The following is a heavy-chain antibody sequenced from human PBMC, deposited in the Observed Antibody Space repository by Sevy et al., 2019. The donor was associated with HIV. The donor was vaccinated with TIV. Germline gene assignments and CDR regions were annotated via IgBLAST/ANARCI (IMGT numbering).Heavy chain of an antibody. D-gene: IGHD4-4*01. Sequence: GGSLRLSCAASGFTVSSNDMSWVRQAPGKGLEWVSVIYSGGSTYYADSVKGRFTISRDNSKNTLYLQMNSLRAEDTAVYYCARDGDYSNDEGSLDYWGQGTLVTVSS. J-gene: IGHJ4*02. CDR1: GFTVSSND. CDR2: IYSGGST. V-gene: IGHV3-53*01. CDR3: ARDGDYSNDEGSLDY.